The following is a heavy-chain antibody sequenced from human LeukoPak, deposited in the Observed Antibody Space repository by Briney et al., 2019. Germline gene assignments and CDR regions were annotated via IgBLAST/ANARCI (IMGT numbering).Heavy chain of an antibody. D-gene: IGHD3-22*01. CDR2: IYYSGST. J-gene: IGHJ4*02. Sequence: SETLSLTXTVSGGSISSYYWSRIRQPPGKGLEWIGYIYYSGSTNYNPSLKSRVTISVDTSKNQFSLKLSSVTAADTAVSYCAREDYYDSSGYYQYWGQGTLVTVSS. V-gene: IGHV4-59*12. CDR1: GGSISSYY. CDR3: AREDYYDSSGYYQY.